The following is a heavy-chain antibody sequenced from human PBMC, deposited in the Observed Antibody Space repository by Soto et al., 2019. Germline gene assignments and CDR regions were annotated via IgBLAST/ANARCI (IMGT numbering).Heavy chain of an antibody. CDR2: IYHSGST. CDR3: ARYYDFWSGYYYSEYFDY. CDR1: GGSISSGGYS. Sequence: PSETLSLTCAVSGGSISSGGYSWSWIRQPPGKGLEWIGYIYHSGSTYYNPSLKSRVTISVDRSKNQFSLKLSSVTAADTAVYYCARYYDFWSGYYYSEYFDYWGQGTLVTVSS. D-gene: IGHD3-3*01. V-gene: IGHV4-30-2*01. J-gene: IGHJ4*02.